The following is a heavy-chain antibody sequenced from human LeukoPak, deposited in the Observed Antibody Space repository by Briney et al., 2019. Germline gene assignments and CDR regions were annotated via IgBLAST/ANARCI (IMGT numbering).Heavy chain of an antibody. CDR1: GGTFSSYA. CDR2: VIPIFGTA. CDR3: AREDRDGPAAD. V-gene: IGHV1-69*05. D-gene: IGHD5-24*01. Sequence: VKVSCKASGGTFSSYAISWVRQAPGQGLEWLGRVIPIFGTANYAQKFQGRVTITTDESTSTAYMELSSLRSEDTAVYYCAREDRDGPAADWGQRTLVTVSS. J-gene: IGHJ4*02.